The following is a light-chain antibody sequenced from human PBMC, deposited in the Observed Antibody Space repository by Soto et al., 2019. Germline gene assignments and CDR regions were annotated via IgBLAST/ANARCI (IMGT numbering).Light chain of an antibody. Sequence: EILVTQSPGTLSLSPGERATLSCRASQSVSSSYLAWYQQKPGQAPRLLIYGASSRATGIPDRFSGSGSGTDFTLTISRLEPEDFAVYYCQQYGSSSWTFGQGTKVDIK. CDR3: QQYGSSSWT. CDR1: QSVSSSY. J-gene: IGKJ1*01. V-gene: IGKV3-20*01. CDR2: GAS.